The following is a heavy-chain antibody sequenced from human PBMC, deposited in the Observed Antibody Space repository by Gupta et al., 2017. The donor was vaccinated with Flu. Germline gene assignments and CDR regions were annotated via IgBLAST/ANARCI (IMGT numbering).Heavy chain of an antibody. Sequence: QAPGKGLEWVSAISGSGVSTYYADSVKGRFTISRDNSKNTLYLQMNSLRAEDTAVYYCAKFRDSGSLIDAFDIWGQGTMITVSS. J-gene: IGHJ3*02. CDR2: ISGSGVST. V-gene: IGHV3-23*01. D-gene: IGHD1-26*01. CDR3: AKFRDSGSLIDAFDI.